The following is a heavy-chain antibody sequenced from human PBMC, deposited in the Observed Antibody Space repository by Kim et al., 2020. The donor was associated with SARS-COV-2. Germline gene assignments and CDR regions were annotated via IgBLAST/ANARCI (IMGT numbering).Heavy chain of an antibody. J-gene: IGHJ5*02. Sequence: GGSLRLSCAASGFTFSSYSMNWVRQAPGKGLEWVSYISSSSSTIYYADSVKGRFTISRDNAKSSLYLQMNSLRDEDTAVYYCAREGDYGVCFWFDPWGQGTLVTVSS. CDR2: ISSSSSTI. D-gene: IGHD4-17*01. CDR1: GFTFSSYS. V-gene: IGHV3-48*02. CDR3: AREGDYGVCFWFDP.